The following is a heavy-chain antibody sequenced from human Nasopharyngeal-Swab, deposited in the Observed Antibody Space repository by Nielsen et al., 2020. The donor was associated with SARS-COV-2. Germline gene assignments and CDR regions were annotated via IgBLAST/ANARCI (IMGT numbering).Heavy chain of an antibody. CDR1: GFTFDDYA. Sequence: GGPLRLSCAASGFTFDDYAMHWVRQAPGKGLEWVSGISWNNGSIGYADSVKGRFTISRDNAKNSPYLQMNSLRAEDTALYYCAKDGWSYGYLYYYYYMDVWGKGTTVTVSS. CDR3: AKDGWSYGYLYYYYYMDV. CDR2: ISWNNGSI. J-gene: IGHJ6*03. V-gene: IGHV3-9*01. D-gene: IGHD5-18*01.